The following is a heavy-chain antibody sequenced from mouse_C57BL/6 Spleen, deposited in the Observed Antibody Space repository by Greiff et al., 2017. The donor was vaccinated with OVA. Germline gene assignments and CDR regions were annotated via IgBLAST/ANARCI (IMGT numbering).Heavy chain of an antibody. Sequence: VQLQQSGPELVKPGASVKISCKASGYTFTDYYMKWVKQSHGKSLEWIGDLNPTNGGTSYNQKFKGKATLTVDKSSSTAYMELRSLTSEDSAVYYCARSSDYSWFAYWGQGTLVTVSA. J-gene: IGHJ3*01. CDR2: LNPTNGGT. CDR1: GYTFTDYY. CDR3: ARSSDYSWFAY. D-gene: IGHD2-4*01. V-gene: IGHV1-26*01.